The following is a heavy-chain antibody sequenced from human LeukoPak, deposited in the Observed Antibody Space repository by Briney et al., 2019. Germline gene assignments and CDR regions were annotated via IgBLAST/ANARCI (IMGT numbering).Heavy chain of an antibody. CDR1: GFTVDSNY. J-gene: IGHJ4*02. CDR2: IYTGGNT. D-gene: IGHD3-22*01. V-gene: IGHV3-53*01. CDR3: AGGDDSGYYDYFDY. Sequence: GGSLRLSCAASGFTVDSNYLSWVRQAPGKGLKWVSTIYTGGNTYYAASVKGRFTISRDFSKNTVFLHMNSLRAEDTAMYYCAGGDDSGYYDYFDYWGQGALVTVSS.